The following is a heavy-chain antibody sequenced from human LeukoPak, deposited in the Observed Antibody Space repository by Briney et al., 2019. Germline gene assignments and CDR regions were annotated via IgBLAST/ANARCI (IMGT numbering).Heavy chain of an antibody. CDR2: ISYDGSNK. V-gene: IGHV3-30*04. Sequence: HAGGSLRLSCAASGFTFSSYAMHWVRQAPGKGLEWVAVISYDGSNKHYADSVKGRFTISRDNSKNTLYLQMNSLRAEDTAVYYCARDREDTAMVTGGLDYWGQGTLVTVSS. CDR1: GFTFSSYA. J-gene: IGHJ4*02. D-gene: IGHD5-18*01. CDR3: ARDREDTAMVTGGLDY.